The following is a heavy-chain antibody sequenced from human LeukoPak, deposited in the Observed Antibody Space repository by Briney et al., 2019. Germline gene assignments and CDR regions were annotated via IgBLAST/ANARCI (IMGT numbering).Heavy chain of an antibody. V-gene: IGHV4-34*01. CDR1: GGSFSGYY. Sequence: SETLSLTCAVYGGSFSGYYWSWIRQPPGKGLEWIGEINHSGSTNYNPSLKSRVTISVDTSKNQFSLKLSSVTAADTAVYYCARNGVLSGSGSRTSYYYYYYMDVWGKGTTVTISS. J-gene: IGHJ6*03. D-gene: IGHD3-10*01. CDR2: INHSGST. CDR3: ARNGVLSGSGSRTSYYYYYYMDV.